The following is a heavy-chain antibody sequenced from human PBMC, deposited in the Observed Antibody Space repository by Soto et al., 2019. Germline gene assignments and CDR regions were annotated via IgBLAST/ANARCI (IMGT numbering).Heavy chain of an antibody. V-gene: IGHV1-69*02. D-gene: IGHD2-21*02. CDR1: GGTFSSYT. Sequence: QVQLVQSGAEVKKPGSSVKVSCKASGGTFSSYTISWVRQAPGQGLEWMGRIIPILGIANYAQKFQGRVTITEDKSTSTANMDLSSLRSEDTAVYYCARYRGLAYCGGDCSLDYWGQGTLVTVSS. CDR3: ARYRGLAYCGGDCSLDY. J-gene: IGHJ4*02. CDR2: IIPILGIA.